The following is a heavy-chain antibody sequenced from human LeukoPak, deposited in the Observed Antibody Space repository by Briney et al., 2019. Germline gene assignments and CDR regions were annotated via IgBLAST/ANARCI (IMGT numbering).Heavy chain of an antibody. D-gene: IGHD2-15*01. CDR3: ARGGISTFDY. CDR1: GGSISSYY. V-gene: IGHV4-4*09. Sequence: SETLSLTCTVSGGSISSYYWSWIRQPPGKGLEWIGYIYTSGSTNYNPSLKSRVTISVDTSKNQFSLKLSSVTAADTAVYYCARGGISTFDYWGQGTLVTVSS. CDR2: IYTSGST. J-gene: IGHJ4*02.